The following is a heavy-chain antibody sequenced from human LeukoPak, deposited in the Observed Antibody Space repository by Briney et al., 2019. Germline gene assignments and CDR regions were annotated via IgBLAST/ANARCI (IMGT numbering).Heavy chain of an antibody. CDR3: AKAGPLGGSYWSNYFDY. CDR2: ISSSGSTT. D-gene: IGHD1-26*01. CDR1: GFTFSDYY. V-gene: IGHV3-11*01. J-gene: IGHJ4*02. Sequence: GGSLRLSCAASGFTFSDYYMSWIRQAPGKGLEWVSYISSSGSTTYYADSVKGQFTISRDNSKNTLYLQMNSLRAEDTAVYYCAKAGPLGGSYWSNYFDYWGQGTLVTVSS.